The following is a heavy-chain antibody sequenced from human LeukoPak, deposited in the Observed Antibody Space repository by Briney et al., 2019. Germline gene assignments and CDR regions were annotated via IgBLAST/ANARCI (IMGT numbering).Heavy chain of an antibody. D-gene: IGHD3-3*01. Sequence: GESLKISCKGSGYTFTSYWIGWVRQVPGKDLAWMALIHPGDSDTTYSPSFQGQVTISADKSIGIAYLQWSSLKASDTAMYYCARLTYYARYYMDVWGKGTTVTVSS. V-gene: IGHV5-51*01. CDR1: GYTFTSYW. J-gene: IGHJ6*03. CDR2: IHPGDSDT. CDR3: ARLTYYARYYMDV.